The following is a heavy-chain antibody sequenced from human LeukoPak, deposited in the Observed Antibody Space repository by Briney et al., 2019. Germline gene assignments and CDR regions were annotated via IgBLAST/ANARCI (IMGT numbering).Heavy chain of an antibody. CDR1: GNIFTSFY. CDR3: ASRGIAAHRGGFDP. Sequence: ASVKVSCKVSGNIFTSFYMHWVRQAPGQGLEWMGLINPSGDSTNYAQKFQGRVTVTRDTSTSTVYMELSSLRSEDTAVYYCASRGIAAHRGGFDPWGQGTLVTVSS. J-gene: IGHJ5*02. V-gene: IGHV1-46*01. CDR2: INPSGDST. D-gene: IGHD6-13*01.